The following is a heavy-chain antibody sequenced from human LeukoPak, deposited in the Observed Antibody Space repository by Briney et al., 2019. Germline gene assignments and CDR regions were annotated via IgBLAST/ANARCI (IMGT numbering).Heavy chain of an antibody. V-gene: IGHV1-46*01. J-gene: IGHJ2*01. CDR2: ISPSGGST. Sequence: ASVKVSCKASGYTFTSYYMHWVRQAPGQGLEWMGIISPSGGSTSYAQKFQGRVTMTRDTSTSTVYMELSSLRSEDTAVYYCARDRVFGEFSYWYFDLWGRGTLVTVSS. CDR1: GYTFTSYY. D-gene: IGHD3-10*02. CDR3: ARDRVFGEFSYWYFDL.